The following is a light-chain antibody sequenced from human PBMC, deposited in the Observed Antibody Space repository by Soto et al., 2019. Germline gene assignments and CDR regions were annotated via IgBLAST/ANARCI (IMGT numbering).Light chain of an antibody. J-gene: IGLJ2*01. V-gene: IGLV1-47*01. Sequence: QSALTQPPSASGTPGQRVTISCSGSSSNIGSNYVYWYQQLPGTAPKLLIYRNNQRPSGVPDRFSGSKSGTSASLVISGLRSEVEADYYCAAWDDSLSGFVVFGGGTKVT. CDR2: RNN. CDR1: SSNIGSNY. CDR3: AAWDDSLSGFVV.